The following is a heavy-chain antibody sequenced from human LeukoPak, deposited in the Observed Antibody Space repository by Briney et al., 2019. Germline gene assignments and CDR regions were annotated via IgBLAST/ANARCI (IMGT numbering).Heavy chain of an antibody. CDR1: GGSISSGGYY. J-gene: IGHJ4*02. CDR2: IYYSGST. V-gene: IGHV4-31*03. Sequence: TLSLTCTVSGGSISSGGYYWSWIRQHPGKGLEWIGYIYYSGSTYYNPSLKSRVTISVDTSKNQFSLKLSSVTAADTAVYYCARDTAMYFDYWGQGTLVTVSS. D-gene: IGHD5-18*01. CDR3: ARDTAMYFDY.